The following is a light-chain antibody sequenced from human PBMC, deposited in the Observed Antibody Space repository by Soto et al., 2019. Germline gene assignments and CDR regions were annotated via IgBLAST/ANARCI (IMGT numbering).Light chain of an antibody. Sequence: QSVLTQPPSASGTPGQRVTISCSGSSSNIGSNTVNWYQQLPGTAPKLLIYSNNQRPSGVPDRFSGSKSGTSASLAISGLQSEDEADYDCAAWDVSLNGWVFGGGTKLTVL. J-gene: IGLJ3*02. CDR3: AAWDVSLNGWV. V-gene: IGLV1-44*01. CDR2: SNN. CDR1: SSNIGSNT.